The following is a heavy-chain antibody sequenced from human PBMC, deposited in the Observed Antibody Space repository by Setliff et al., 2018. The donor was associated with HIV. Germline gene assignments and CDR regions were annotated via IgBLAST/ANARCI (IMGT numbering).Heavy chain of an antibody. CDR1: GYTLTEVS. Sequence: GASVKVSCKISGYTLTEVSMHWVRQAPGKGLEWMGWISANNGKTKYAQKFQGRVTMTTDASTFTAYMDLRSLKSDDTAVYYCARARGGYVWVGWFDPWGQGTLVTVSS. CDR3: ARARGGYVWVGWFDP. CDR2: ISANNGKT. J-gene: IGHJ5*02. D-gene: IGHD5-12*01. V-gene: IGHV1-18*01.